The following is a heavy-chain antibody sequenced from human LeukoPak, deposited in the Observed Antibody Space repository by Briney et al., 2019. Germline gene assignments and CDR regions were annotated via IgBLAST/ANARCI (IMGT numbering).Heavy chain of an antibody. Sequence: GWSLRLSCAASASTFSSYNINWVRQAPEKGLEWVSYISSGSGTIYYADYVKGRFTISRDNAKNSLFLQMNSLRAEDTAVYYCAALRGLQNWYFDLWGRGTLVTVSS. D-gene: IGHD4-17*01. CDR3: AALRGLQNWYFDL. CDR2: ISSGSGTI. CDR1: ASTFSSYN. J-gene: IGHJ2*01. V-gene: IGHV3-48*01.